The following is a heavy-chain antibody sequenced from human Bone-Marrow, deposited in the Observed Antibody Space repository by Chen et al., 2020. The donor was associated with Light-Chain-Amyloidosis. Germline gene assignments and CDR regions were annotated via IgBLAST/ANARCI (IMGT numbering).Heavy chain of an antibody. CDR2: IYYSGST. J-gene: IGHJ3*02. D-gene: IGHD3-3*01. Sequence: QVQLQESGPGRVKPSETLSLTCTVSGGSISSYYWSWIRQPPGKGLEWIGYIYYSGSTNYNPSLKSRVTISVDTSKNQFSLKLSSVTAADTAVYYCARGSRITIFGVSYPFDAFDIWGQGTMVTVSS. V-gene: IGHV4-59*01. CDR1: GGSISSYY. CDR3: ARGSRITIFGVSYPFDAFDI.